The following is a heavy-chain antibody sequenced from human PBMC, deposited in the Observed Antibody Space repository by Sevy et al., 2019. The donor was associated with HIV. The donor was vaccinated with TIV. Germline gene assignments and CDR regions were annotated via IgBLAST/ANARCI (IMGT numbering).Heavy chain of an antibody. CDR2: FDPEDGET. CDR1: GYTLTELS. Sequence: ASVKVSCKVSGYTLTELSMHWVRQAPGKGLEWMATFDPEDGETIYAQKFQGRVTMTEDTSTHTAYMELSSLRSEDTAVYYCSTTRDYYDSSGYPFDYWGQGTLVTVSS. J-gene: IGHJ4*02. V-gene: IGHV1-24*01. CDR3: STTRDYYDSSGYPFDY. D-gene: IGHD3-22*01.